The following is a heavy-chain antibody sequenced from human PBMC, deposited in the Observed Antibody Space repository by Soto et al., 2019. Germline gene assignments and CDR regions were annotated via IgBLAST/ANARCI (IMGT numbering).Heavy chain of an antibody. CDR1: GGSFSGYY. D-gene: IGHD6-13*01. Sequence: PSETLSLTCAVYGGSFSGYYWSWIRQPPGKGLEWIGETNHSGSTNYNPSLKSRVTISVDTSKNQFSLKLSSVTAADTAVYYCARGPYSSLHTWLDPWGQGTLVTVSS. J-gene: IGHJ5*02. CDR2: TNHSGST. CDR3: ARGPYSSLHTWLDP. V-gene: IGHV4-34*01.